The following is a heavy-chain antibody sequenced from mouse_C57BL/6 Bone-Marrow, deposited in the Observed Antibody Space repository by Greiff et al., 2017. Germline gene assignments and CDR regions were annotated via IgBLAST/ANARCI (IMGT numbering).Heavy chain of an antibody. CDR3: TIYYYGSNAWFAY. V-gene: IGHV14-4*01. CDR2: IVPENGDT. Sequence: EVQLVESGAELVRPGASVTLSCTASGFNIKDDYMHWVKQRPEQGLEWIGWIVPENGDTESASKFQGKATITTDTSSNTAYLPLSSLTSEDTAFYYCTIYYYGSNAWFAYWGQGTLVTVSA. J-gene: IGHJ3*01. CDR1: GFNIKDDY. D-gene: IGHD1-1*01.